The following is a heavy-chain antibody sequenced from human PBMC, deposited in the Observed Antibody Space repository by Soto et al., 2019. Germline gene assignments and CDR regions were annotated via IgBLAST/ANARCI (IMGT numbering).Heavy chain of an antibody. J-gene: IGHJ4*02. D-gene: IGHD5-12*01. CDR2: INANSGVT. Sequence: ASVKVSCKASGYTFTGYYMHWVRQSPGQGLEWMGWINANSGVTKFPQKFQGRVIMTRDTFISTVYMELSRLTSDDTAVYYCARAGLTTLELATIYWGQGTQVTVSS. V-gene: IGHV1-2*02. CDR1: GYTFTGYY. CDR3: ARAGLTTLELATIY.